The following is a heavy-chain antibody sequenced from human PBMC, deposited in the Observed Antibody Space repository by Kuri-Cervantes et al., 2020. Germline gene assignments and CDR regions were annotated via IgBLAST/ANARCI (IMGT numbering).Heavy chain of an antibody. CDR2: ISAYNGNT. D-gene: IGHD4-23*01. CDR3: ASGKGGRFFDY. CDR1: GYTFTSFG. J-gene: IGHJ4*02. V-gene: IGHV1-18*01. Sequence: ASVKVSCKASGYTFTSFGISWVRQAPGQGLEWMGWISAYNGNTNYAQKLQGRVTMTTDTSTSTAYVELRSLRSDDTAVYYCASGKGGRFFDYWGQGTLVTVSS.